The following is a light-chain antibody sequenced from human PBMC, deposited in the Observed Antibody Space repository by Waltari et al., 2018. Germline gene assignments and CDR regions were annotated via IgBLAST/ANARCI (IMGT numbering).Light chain of an antibody. V-gene: IGKV1-39*01. J-gene: IGKJ1*01. Sequence: DIQMTQSPSSLSASVGDRVTITCRASQSISRYLNWYQQKPGNVPKLLIYAASSLQSGVPSGFSGSGSGTDFTLTISSLHPEDFATYYCQQSYSTPWAFGQGTKVEIK. CDR3: QQSYSTPWA. CDR1: QSISRY. CDR2: AAS.